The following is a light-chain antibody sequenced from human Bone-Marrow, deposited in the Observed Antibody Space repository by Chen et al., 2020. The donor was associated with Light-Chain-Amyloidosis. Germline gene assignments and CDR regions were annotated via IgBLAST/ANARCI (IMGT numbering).Light chain of an antibody. CDR1: GLSKQR. CDR2: RGT. Sequence: SSESTQPPSVALSPAQTARTSCSGDGLSKQRAHCYQQRPGQAPVLVMLRGTERPPGIPERFSGSTSGTTVTFIISGVQAEDEADYYCQSSDSTNSWVFGGGTKLTVL. V-gene: IGLV3-25*03. J-gene: IGLJ3*02. CDR3: QSSDSTNSWV.